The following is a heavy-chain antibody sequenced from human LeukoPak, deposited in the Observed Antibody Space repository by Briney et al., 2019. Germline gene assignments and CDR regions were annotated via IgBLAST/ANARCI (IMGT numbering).Heavy chain of an antibody. CDR3: ARENGFDY. J-gene: IGHJ4*02. V-gene: IGHV3-30*04. D-gene: IGHD2-8*01. CDR1: GFTFSSYA. Sequence: GSLRLSCAASGFTFSSYAMHWVRQAPGKGLEWVAVISYDGSNKYYADSVKGRFTISRDNSKNTLYLQMNSLRAEDTAVYYCARENGFDYWGQGTLVTVSS. CDR2: ISYDGSNK.